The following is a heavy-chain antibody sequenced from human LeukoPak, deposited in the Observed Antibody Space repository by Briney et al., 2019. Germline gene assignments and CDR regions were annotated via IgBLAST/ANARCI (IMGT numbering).Heavy chain of an antibody. J-gene: IGHJ4*02. D-gene: IGHD2/OR15-2a*01. CDR1: GFTFSSYA. Sequence: GGSLRLSCVASGFTFSSYAIHWVRQAPGKGLEWVAVISSDGREKYYADSVKGRFTISRDNSMNTLYVQMSSLRAEDTAVYYCAKDLSVRKGSFDYWGQGTLVTVSS. CDR2: ISSDGREK. V-gene: IGHV3-30*18. CDR3: AKDLSVRKGSFDY.